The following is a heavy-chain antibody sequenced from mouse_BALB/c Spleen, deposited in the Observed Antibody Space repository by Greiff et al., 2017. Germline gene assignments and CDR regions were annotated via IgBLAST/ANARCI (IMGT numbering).Heavy chain of an antibody. CDR1: GFNIKDYY. V-gene: IGHV14-4*02. D-gene: IGHD2-1*01. Sequence: LVESGAELVRSGASVKLSCTASGFNIKDYYMHWVKQRPEQGLEWIGWIDPENGDTEYAPKFQGKATMTADTSSNTAYLQLSSLTSEDTAVYYCNAVYGNSFYAMDYWGQGTSVTVSS. J-gene: IGHJ4*01. CDR2: IDPENGDT. CDR3: NAVYGNSFYAMDY.